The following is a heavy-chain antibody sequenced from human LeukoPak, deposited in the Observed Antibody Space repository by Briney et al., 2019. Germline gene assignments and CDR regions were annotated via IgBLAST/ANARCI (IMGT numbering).Heavy chain of an antibody. V-gene: IGHV4-34*01. CDR2: INHSGST. CDR1: GGSFSGYY. D-gene: IGHD3-10*01. Sequence: SETLSLTCAVYGGSFSGYYWSWIRQPPGKGREWIGEINHSGSTNYNPSLKSRVTISVDTSKNQFSLKLSSVTAADTAVYYCARGCITMVRGASNWFDPWGQGTLVTVSS. CDR3: ARGCITMVRGASNWFDP. J-gene: IGHJ5*02.